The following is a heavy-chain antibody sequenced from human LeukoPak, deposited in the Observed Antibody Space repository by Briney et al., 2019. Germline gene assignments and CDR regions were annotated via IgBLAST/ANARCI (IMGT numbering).Heavy chain of an antibody. CDR3: ARVRSGRDDWIDP. Sequence: PGGSLTLSCAASGFSFTSYWMHWVRQAPGKGLVWVSRINPDGSTTTYADSVKGRFTISRGNAKNTLNLQMHSLTAEDAGVYYCARVRSGRDDWIDPWGQGTLVIVSS. CDR1: GFSFTSYW. D-gene: IGHD1-26*01. CDR2: INPDGSTT. V-gene: IGHV3-74*03. J-gene: IGHJ5*02.